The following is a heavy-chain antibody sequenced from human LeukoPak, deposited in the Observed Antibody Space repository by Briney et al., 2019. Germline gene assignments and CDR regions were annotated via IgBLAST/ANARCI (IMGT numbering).Heavy chain of an antibody. CDR1: EFTFSSYS. CDR3: AKGGASVTRYVDY. V-gene: IGHV3-30*18. CDR2: MSNSGENT. D-gene: IGHD4-17*01. J-gene: IGHJ4*02. Sequence: GGSLRLSCAASEFTFSSYSMQWVRQTPGKGLEWVGIMSNSGENTFYGEAVKGRFTISRDNSQNTLYLQMNSLRPEDTAVYYCAKGGASVTRYVDYWGQGTLVTVSS.